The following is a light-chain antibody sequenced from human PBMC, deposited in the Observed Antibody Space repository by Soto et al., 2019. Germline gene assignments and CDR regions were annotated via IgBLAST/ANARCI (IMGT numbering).Light chain of an antibody. CDR3: SSHAGSDTYVI. J-gene: IGLJ2*01. Sequence: QSVLTQPASVSGSPGQSIAISCTGNSGDDGGYNLVSWYQQHPGKAPKFLIYENNKRPSGVSDRFSGSKSGNTASLTISGLQAEDEADYYCSSHAGSDTYVIFGGGTKLTVL. CDR2: ENN. CDR1: SGDDGGYNL. V-gene: IGLV2-23*01.